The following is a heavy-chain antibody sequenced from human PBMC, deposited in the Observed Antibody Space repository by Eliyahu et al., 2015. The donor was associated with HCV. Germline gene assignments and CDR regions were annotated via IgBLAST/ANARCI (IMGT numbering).Heavy chain of an antibody. J-gene: IGHJ6*02. V-gene: IGHV3-21*01. CDR3: ARDEYYDFWSGYYDYYYYYGMDV. CDR2: XSSSSSYI. D-gene: IGHD3-3*01. Sequence: EVQLVESGGGLVKPGGSLRXSCAASGFTFSSYXXNWVRXAPGKGLEWVSSXSSSSSYIYYADSVKGRFTISRDNAKNSLYLQMNSLRAEDTAVYYCARDEYYDFWSGYYDYYYYYGMDVWGQGTTVTVSS. CDR1: GFTFSSYX.